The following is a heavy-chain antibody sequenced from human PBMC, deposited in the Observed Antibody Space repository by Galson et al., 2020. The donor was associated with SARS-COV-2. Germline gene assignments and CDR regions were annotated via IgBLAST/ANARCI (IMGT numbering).Heavy chain of an antibody. Sequence: GESLKISCAASGFTFSNYWMHWVRQAPGKGLVWVSRIKSDGSSTDYADSVKGRFTISRDNAKNTLYLQMNSLRAVDTAVYYCVPRYCSSTSCTAGFDHWGQGTLVTVSS. CDR2: IKSDGSST. V-gene: IGHV3-74*01. J-gene: IGHJ4*02. D-gene: IGHD2-2*01. CDR3: VPRYCSSTSCTAGFDH. CDR1: GFTFSNYW.